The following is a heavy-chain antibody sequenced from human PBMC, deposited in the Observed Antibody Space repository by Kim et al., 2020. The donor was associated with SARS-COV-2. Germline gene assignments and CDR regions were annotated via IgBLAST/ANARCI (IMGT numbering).Heavy chain of an antibody. Sequence: DSVKSRFNISRDNAKKSLYLQMNSLRAEDTALYYCAKADYYGSGSPFDYWGQGTLVTVSS. D-gene: IGHD3-10*01. CDR3: AKADYYGSGSPFDY. J-gene: IGHJ4*02. V-gene: IGHV3-9*01.